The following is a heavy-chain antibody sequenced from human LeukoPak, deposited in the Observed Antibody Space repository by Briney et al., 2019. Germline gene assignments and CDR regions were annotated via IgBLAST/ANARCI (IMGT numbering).Heavy chain of an antibody. CDR3: SKGQELDDGVLES. J-gene: IGHJ4*02. Sequence: GGSLRPSCAASGFTFSSYWMSWVRQAPGKGLEWVANIQQDGNAKYYVDSVKGRFTISRDNAKNILYLQMNSLSAEDTAIYYCSKGQELDDGVLESWGRGTLVTVSS. CDR1: GFTFSSYW. CDR2: IQQDGNAK. D-gene: IGHD1-1*01. V-gene: IGHV3-7*05.